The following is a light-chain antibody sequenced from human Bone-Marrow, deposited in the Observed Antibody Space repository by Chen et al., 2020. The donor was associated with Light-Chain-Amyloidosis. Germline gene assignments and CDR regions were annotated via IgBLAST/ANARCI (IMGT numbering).Light chain of an antibody. CDR2: RDT. V-gene: IGLV3-25*03. CDR1: DLPTKY. CDR3: QSADSSGTYEVI. J-gene: IGLJ2*01. Sequence: SYELTQPPSVSVSPGQTARITCSGDDLPTKYAYWYQQKPGQAPVLVIHRDTERPSGSSERVSGSSSGRTATLTISGVQAEDEADYHCQSADSSGTYEVIFGGGTKLTVL.